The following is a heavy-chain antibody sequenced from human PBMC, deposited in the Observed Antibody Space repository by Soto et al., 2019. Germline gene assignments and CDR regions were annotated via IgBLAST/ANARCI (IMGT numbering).Heavy chain of an antibody. CDR1: GFTFSDHY. V-gene: IGHV3-72*01. J-gene: IGHJ4*02. CDR2: TRNKANSYAT. Sequence: EVQLVESGGGLVQPGGSLRLSCAASGFTFSDHYMDWVRQAPGKGLEWVGRTRNKANSYATEYAASVKGRFTISRDDSKNSLYLQMNSLKTEDTAVYYCARGETRHSSLSVYWGQGTLVTVAS. D-gene: IGHD3-22*01. CDR3: ARGETRHSSLSVY.